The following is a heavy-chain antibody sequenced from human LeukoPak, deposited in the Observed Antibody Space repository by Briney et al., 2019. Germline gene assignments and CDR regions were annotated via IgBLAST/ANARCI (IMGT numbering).Heavy chain of an antibody. CDR2: IDHSGST. CDR3: ARYLDYGGNSRVFQH. D-gene: IGHD4-23*01. J-gene: IGHJ1*01. V-gene: IGHV4-34*01. Sequence: SETLSLTCAVYGGSFSGYYWSWIRQPPGKGLEWTGSIDHSGSTNYNPSLKSRVTISIDTSKNQFSLKLSSVTAADTAVYYCARYLDYGGNSRVFQHWGQGTLVTVSS. CDR1: GGSFSGYY.